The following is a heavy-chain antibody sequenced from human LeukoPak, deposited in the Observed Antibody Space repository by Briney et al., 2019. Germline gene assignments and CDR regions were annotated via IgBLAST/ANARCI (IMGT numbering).Heavy chain of an antibody. CDR1: GYTFTSYD. Sequence: ASVKVSCKASGYTFTSYDINWVRQATGQGLEWMGRSIPILGIANYAQKFQGRVTITADKSTSTAYMELSSLRSEDTAVYYCARAPPYYYDSSGYYNYYFDYWGQGTLVTVSS. CDR3: ARAPPYYYDSSGYYNYYFDY. J-gene: IGHJ4*02. CDR2: SIPILGIA. D-gene: IGHD3-22*01. V-gene: IGHV1-69*04.